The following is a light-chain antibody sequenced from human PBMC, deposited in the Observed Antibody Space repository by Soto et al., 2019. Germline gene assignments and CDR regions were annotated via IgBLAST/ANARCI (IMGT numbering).Light chain of an antibody. J-gene: IGLJ2*01. V-gene: IGLV1-47*01. Sequence: QSVLTQSPSASGTPGQRVTVSCSGSSSNIGTNFVFWYQQLPGTAPKVLIYSTDKRPSGVPDRFSGSKSGTSASLAISGLRSEDEADYYCAAWDDSLSGHVVFGGGTKVTVL. CDR2: STD. CDR3: AAWDDSLSGHVV. CDR1: SSNIGTNF.